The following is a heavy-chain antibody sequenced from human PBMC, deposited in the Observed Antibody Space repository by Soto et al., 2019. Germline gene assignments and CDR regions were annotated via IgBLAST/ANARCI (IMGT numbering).Heavy chain of an antibody. V-gene: IGHV3-64*01. J-gene: IGHJ3*02. CDR3: AREDCSGGSCYSDAFDI. Sequence: GGSLRLSCAASGFTFSSYAMHWVRQAPGKGLEYVSAISSNGGSTYYANSVKGRFTISRDNSKNTLYLQMGSLRAEDMAVYYCAREDCSGGSCYSDAFDIWGQGTMVTVSS. D-gene: IGHD2-15*01. CDR1: GFTFSSYA. CDR2: ISSNGGST.